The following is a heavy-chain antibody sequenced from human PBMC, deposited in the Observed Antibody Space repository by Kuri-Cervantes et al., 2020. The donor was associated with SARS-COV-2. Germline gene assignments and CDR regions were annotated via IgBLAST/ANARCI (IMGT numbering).Heavy chain of an antibody. J-gene: IGHJ4*02. Sequence: GGSLRLSCVASGFNSSTSDMRWVRQAPGKGLEWVTFISSDGGNKYYADSVKGRFTISRDNSKNTLYLQMNSLRAEDTAVYFCARGEVGEAYYDFWGGYYSGCVDYWGQGTLVTVSS. D-gene: IGHD3-3*01. CDR2: ISSDGGNK. CDR1: GFNSSTSD. V-gene: IGHV3-30-3*01. CDR3: ARGEVGEAYYDFWGGYYSGCVDY.